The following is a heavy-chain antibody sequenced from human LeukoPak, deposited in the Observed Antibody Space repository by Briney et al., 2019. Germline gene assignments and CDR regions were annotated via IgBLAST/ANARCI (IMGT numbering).Heavy chain of an antibody. V-gene: IGHV4-59*01. CDR1: GGSITGYY. J-gene: IGHJ4*02. Sequence: SETLSLTCTVSGGSITGYYWSWIRQPPGKGLEWIGYISYSGSTNSNPSLKSRVTMSVDTSKNQFSLKLSSVTAADTAVYYCAREEWLHGYFDYWGQGTLVTVSS. CDR3: AREEWLHGYFDY. D-gene: IGHD5-18*01. CDR2: ISYSGST.